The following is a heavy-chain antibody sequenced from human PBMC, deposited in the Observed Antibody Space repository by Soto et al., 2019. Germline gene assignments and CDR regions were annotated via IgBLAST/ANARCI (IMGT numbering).Heavy chain of an antibody. D-gene: IGHD3-3*02. V-gene: IGHV3-9*01. CDR3: TKDILAGGADV. J-gene: IGHJ6*02. CDR2: IYWDGGGL. Sequence: VQLAESGGGLVQPGESLRLSCVGSGIMLKDYAMHWVRQVPGRGLAWVAGIYWDGGGLDYADSVKGRFTTSRDNGKNSLYLEMNSLRVDDTAVYYCTKDILAGGADVRGQGTSVTVSS. CDR1: GIMLKDYA.